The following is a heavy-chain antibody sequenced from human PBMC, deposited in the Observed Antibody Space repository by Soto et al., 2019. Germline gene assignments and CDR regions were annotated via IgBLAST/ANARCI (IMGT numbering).Heavy chain of an antibody. CDR2: ISSSSSYI. V-gene: IGHV3-21*01. D-gene: IGHD3-9*01. J-gene: IGHJ4*02. CDR3: ARANYDILTGHDY. Sequence: GGSLRLSCAASGFTFSSYSMNWVRQAPGKGLEWVSSISSSSSYIYYADSVKGRFTISRDNAKNSLYLQMNSLRAEDTAVYYCARANYDILTGHDYWGQGTLVTVSS. CDR1: GFTFSSYS.